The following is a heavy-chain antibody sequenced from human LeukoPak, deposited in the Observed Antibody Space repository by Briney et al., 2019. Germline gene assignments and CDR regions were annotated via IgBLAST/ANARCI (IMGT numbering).Heavy chain of an antibody. V-gene: IGHV4-59*12. J-gene: IGHJ4*02. CDR2: VYYSGST. CDR3: AREVSGAGTDY. Sequence: NPAETLSLTCTVSGGSMNNYFWSWIRQPPGKGLEWIGSVYYSGSTYYNPSLKSRVTISVDTSKNQFSLKVSSVTAADTAVYYCAREVSGAGTDYWGQGTLVTVSS. D-gene: IGHD6-13*01. CDR1: GGSMNNYF.